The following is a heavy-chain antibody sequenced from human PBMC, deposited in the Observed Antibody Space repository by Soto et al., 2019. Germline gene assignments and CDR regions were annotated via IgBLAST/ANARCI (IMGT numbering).Heavy chain of an antibody. D-gene: IGHD3-16*01. CDR2: IYSGGST. Sequence: EVQLVESGGGLVQPGGSLRLSCAASGFTVSSNYMSWVRQAPGKGLEWGSVIYSGGSTYYADSVKGRFTISRHNPKNTPYIQMNSLRAEDTAVNYCARGSHDYIWGSFDYWGNGTLVTVAS. CDR1: GFTVSSNY. V-gene: IGHV3-53*04. CDR3: ARGSHDYIWGSFDY. J-gene: IGHJ4*01.